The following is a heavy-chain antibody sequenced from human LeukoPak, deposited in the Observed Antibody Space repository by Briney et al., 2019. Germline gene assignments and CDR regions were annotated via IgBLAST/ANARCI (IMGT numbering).Heavy chain of an antibody. D-gene: IGHD5-12*01. CDR3: ARDHPKGDYDLDY. Sequence: ASVKVSCKASGYTFTGYYMHWVRQAPGQGLEWMGRINPNSGGTNYAQKFQGRVTMTRDTPISTAYMELSRLRSDDTAVYYCARDHPKGDYDLDYWGQGTLVTVSS. CDR1: GYTFTGYY. V-gene: IGHV1-2*06. J-gene: IGHJ4*02. CDR2: INPNSGGT.